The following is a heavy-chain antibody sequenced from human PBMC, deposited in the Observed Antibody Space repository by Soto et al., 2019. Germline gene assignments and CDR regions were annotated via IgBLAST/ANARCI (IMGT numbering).Heavy chain of an antibody. CDR2: IKQDGSEK. CDR1: GFTFSISW. CDR3: ARSSLVVVPAAFDY. Sequence: GGSLRLSCAASGFTFSISWMCWFGQAPGKGLEWVANIKQDGSEKYYVDSVKGRFTISRDNAKNSLYLQMNSLRAEDTAVYYCARSSLVVVPAAFDYWGQGTLVTVSS. D-gene: IGHD2-2*01. V-gene: IGHV3-7*01. J-gene: IGHJ4*02.